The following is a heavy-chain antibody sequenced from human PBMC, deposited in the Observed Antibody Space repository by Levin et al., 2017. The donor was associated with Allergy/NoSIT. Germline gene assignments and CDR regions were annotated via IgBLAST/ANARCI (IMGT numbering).Heavy chain of an antibody. J-gene: IGHJ4*02. CDR3: ARTGYCTGGVCSFDY. Sequence: ETLSLTCAASEFTFSSYWMTWVRQAPGKGLEWVANINQDGSEKYYVDSLKGRFTISRDNARNSLFLQMNSLRVEDTAVYYCARTGYCTGGVCSFDYWGQGTLVTVSS. CDR2: INQDGSEK. CDR1: EFTFSSYW. D-gene: IGHD2-8*02. V-gene: IGHV3-7*03.